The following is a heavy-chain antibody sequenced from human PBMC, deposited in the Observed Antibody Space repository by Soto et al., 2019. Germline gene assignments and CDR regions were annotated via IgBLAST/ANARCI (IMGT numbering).Heavy chain of an antibody. Sequence: PSETLSLTCTVSGGSISSGGYYWSWIRQHPGKGLEWIGYIYYSGSTYYNPSLKSRVTISVDTSKNQFSLKLSSVTAADTAVYYCARVPCSGGSCRLGGATRGGMDVWGQGTTVTVSS. CDR3: ARVPCSGGSCRLGGATRGGMDV. J-gene: IGHJ6*02. D-gene: IGHD2-15*01. CDR2: IYYSGST. CDR1: GGSISSGGYY. V-gene: IGHV4-31*03.